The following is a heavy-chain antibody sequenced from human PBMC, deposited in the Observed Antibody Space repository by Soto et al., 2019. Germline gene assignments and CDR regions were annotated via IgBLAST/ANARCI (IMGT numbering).Heavy chain of an antibody. V-gene: IGHV3-23*01. CDR2: ITATGDAT. J-gene: IGHJ4*02. CDR3: AKERGSGACFDY. D-gene: IGHD6-19*01. Sequence: GGSLRLSCTASAFTLNRYAITWVRQAPGKGLEWVSYITATGDATYYADSVKGRFTISRDNSKNLVYLQMNNLRGDDSAVYRCAKERGSGACFDYWSQGTLVTVSS. CDR1: AFTLNRYA.